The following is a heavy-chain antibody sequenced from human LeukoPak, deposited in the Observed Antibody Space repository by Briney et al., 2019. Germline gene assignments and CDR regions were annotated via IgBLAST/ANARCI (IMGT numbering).Heavy chain of an antibody. J-gene: IGHJ6*03. CDR3: ARDRVSIAARRNYYYYMDV. CDR1: GYTFTDYY. CDR2: INPNSGGT. Sequence: ASVKVSCKASGYTFTDYYMHWVRQAPGQGLEWMGWINPNSGGTNYAQKFQGRVTMTRDTSISTAYMELSRLRSDDTAVYYCARDRVSIAARRNYYYYMDVWGKGATVTVSS. D-gene: IGHD6-6*01. V-gene: IGHV1-2*02.